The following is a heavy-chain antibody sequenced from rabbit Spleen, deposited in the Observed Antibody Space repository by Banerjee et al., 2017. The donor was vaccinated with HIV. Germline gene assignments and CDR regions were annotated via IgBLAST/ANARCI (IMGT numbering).Heavy chain of an antibody. CDR2: IYSSSGST. D-gene: IGHD5-1*01. V-gene: IGHV1S45*01. Sequence: QEQLVESGGDLDKPGASLTLTCTVSGFSFSSSYDMCWVRQAPGKGLEWIGCIYSSSGSTYYASWAKGRFTISKTSSTTVTLQMTSLTAADTATYFCARDGDASSKYYFDLWGPGTLVTVS. CDR3: ARDGDASSKYYFDL. CDR1: GFSFSSSYD. J-gene: IGHJ4*01.